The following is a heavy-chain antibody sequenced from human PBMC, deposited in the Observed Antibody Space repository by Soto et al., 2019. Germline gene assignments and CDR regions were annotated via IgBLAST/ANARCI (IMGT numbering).Heavy chain of an antibody. V-gene: IGHV3-53*01. Sequence: EVQLVESGGGLIQPGGSLRLSCAASGFTVSRGSMSWVRQAPGKGLEWVSALNSDGSTYYADSVKGRFTISSDNSKNTQYVQINRLRAEDRAVYYCARSIAAGGSLDYWGQGVLVTVSS. J-gene: IGHJ4*02. CDR3: ARSIAAGGSLDY. CDR1: GFTVSRGS. D-gene: IGHD6-6*01. CDR2: LNSDGST.